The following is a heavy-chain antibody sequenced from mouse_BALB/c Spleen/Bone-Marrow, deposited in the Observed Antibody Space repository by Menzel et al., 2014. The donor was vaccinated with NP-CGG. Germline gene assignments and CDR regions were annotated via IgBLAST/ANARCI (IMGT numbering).Heavy chain of an antibody. Sequence: QDQLQQSGPELVRPGVSVKLSCKGSGYTFTAYAMHWVKQSHAKSLEWIGLISTYSGNTHYNQNFKGKATMTVDKSSSTAYMELARLTSEDSAIYYCARNFYGSSYFDYWGQGTTLTVSS. V-gene: IGHV1-67*01. D-gene: IGHD1-1*01. CDR2: ISTYSGNT. J-gene: IGHJ2*01. CDR1: GYTFTAYA. CDR3: ARNFYGSSYFDY.